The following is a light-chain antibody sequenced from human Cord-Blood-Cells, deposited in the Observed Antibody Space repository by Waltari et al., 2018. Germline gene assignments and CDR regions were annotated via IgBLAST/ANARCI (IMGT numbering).Light chain of an antibody. J-gene: IGLJ2*01. CDR1: KLWDKY. V-gene: IGLV3-1*01. CDR3: QAWDSSTVV. Sequence: SYVLTQPPSVSVSPGQTASITCPGDKLWDKYACWYQQKPGQSPVLVIYQDSKRPSGIPERFSGSNSGNTATLTISGTQAMDEADYYCQAWDSSTVVFGGGTKLTVL. CDR2: QDS.